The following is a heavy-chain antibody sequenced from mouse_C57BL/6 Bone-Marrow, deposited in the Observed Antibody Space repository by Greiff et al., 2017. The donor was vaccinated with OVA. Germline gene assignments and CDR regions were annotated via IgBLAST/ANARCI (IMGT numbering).Heavy chain of an antibody. CDR3: TWGYSNYYAMDF. D-gene: IGHD2-5*01. CDR1: GYTFTDYE. J-gene: IGHJ4*01. V-gene: IGHV1-15*01. CDR2: IDPETGGT. Sequence: QVQLQQSGAELVRPGASVTLSCKASGYTFTDYEMHWVKQTPVHGLEWIGAIDPETGGTAYNQTFKGKAILTADKSSSTAYLELRSLTSEDSAVYYCTWGYSNYYAMDFWGQGTAVTVSS.